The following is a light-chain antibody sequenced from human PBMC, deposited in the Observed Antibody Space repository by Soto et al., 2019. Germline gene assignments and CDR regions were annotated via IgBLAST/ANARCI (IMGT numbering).Light chain of an antibody. J-gene: IGKJ5*01. V-gene: IGKV3-20*01. CDR3: LQYGSSPPIT. CDR2: GAS. Sequence: EIVLTQSPGTLSLSPGERATLSCRASQSVSSSYLAWYQQKPGQAPRLLIYGASSRATGIPDRFSGSGSGTDFTLTISRVEPEDVAVYYCLQYGSSPPITFGQGTRLEIK. CDR1: QSVSSSY.